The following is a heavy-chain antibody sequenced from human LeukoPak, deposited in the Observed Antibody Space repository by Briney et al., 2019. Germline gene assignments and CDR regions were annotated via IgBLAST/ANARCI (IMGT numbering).Heavy chain of an antibody. Sequence: KHGESLKISCKGSGYSFTSYWLGWVRQMPGKGLEWMGIISPEDSDTRYSPPFQGQVTISADKSITTAYLQWSSLKASDTAIYYCARRSTESGSSGRYFDYWGRGTLVTVSS. CDR3: ARRSTESGSSGRYFDY. D-gene: IGHD6-6*01. CDR1: GYSFTSYW. CDR2: ISPEDSDT. J-gene: IGHJ4*02. V-gene: IGHV5-51*01.